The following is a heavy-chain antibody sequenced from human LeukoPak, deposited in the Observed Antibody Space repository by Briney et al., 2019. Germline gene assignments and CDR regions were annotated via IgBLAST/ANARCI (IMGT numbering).Heavy chain of an antibody. CDR1: GFTFSSYW. Sequence: GGSLRLSCAASGFTFSSYWMHWVRQAPGKGRVWVSRISKDGSSTYYADSVKGRFTISRDNAKNTLYLQMNSLRAEDTAVYYCARDEVGVGATHDYWGQGTLVTVSS. CDR2: ISKDGSST. CDR3: ARDEVGVGATHDY. J-gene: IGHJ4*02. D-gene: IGHD1-26*01. V-gene: IGHV3-74*01.